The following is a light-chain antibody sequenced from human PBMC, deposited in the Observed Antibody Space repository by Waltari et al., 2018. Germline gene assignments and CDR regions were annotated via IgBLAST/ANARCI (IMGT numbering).Light chain of an antibody. CDR2: GAS. J-gene: IGKJ1*01. CDR1: QNIRTY. CDR3: QQSFSSPWT. V-gene: IGKV1-39*01. Sequence: DIQMTQSPSSLSASLGDPITVTCRASQNIRTYLNWYQQKPAKAPKLLIFGASSLPRGVPSRFSGSASGTEFTLTITNLQPDDFATYFCQQSFSSPWTFGQGTTV.